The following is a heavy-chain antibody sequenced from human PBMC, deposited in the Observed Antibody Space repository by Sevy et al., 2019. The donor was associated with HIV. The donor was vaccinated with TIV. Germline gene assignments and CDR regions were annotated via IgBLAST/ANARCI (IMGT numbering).Heavy chain of an antibody. V-gene: IGHV3-30*09. J-gene: IGHJ4*02. CDR2: ISYDGSKK. Sequence: LPLTCAASGFTFSSYALLWVRQAPGKGLEWVSLISYDGSKKYYSESVKGRFAISRDESKTTLFLQMNSLRNEDTAIYYCARVGVSYCTDDCYHRFDYWGRGTLVTVSS. CDR3: ARVGVSYCTDDCYHRFDY. D-gene: IGHD2-21*02. CDR1: GFTFSSYA.